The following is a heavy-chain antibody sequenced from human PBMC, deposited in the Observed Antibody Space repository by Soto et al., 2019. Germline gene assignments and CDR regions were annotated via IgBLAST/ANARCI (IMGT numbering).Heavy chain of an antibody. D-gene: IGHD1-26*01. CDR3: ARAGGSSDLDY. CDR2: IYYSGGT. CDR1: GAALSSGGYF. V-gene: IGHV4-61*08. J-gene: IGHJ4*02. Sequence: PSETLSLTCTVSGAALSSGGYFYTWVRQPPGKGLEWLGYIYYSGGTNYNPSLKSRVTISVDTSKNQFSLKLSSVTAADTAVYYCARAGGSSDLDYWGQGTLVTVSS.